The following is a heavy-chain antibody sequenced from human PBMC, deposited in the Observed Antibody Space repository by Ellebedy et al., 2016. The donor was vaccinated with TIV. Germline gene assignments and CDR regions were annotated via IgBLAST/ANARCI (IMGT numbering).Heavy chain of an antibody. V-gene: IGHV1-3*01. J-gene: IGHJ4*02. D-gene: IGHD5-18*01. CDR1: GYTFTRYA. CDR2: IDVGNGNT. Sequence: ASVKVSCKASGYTFTRYAIHWVRQAPGQRLEWMGWIDVGNGNTKYSQKFQGRVTITRDTSASTAYMELSSLRSEDTAVYYCARSQTRYPVDTAMVTLDYWGQGTLVTVSS. CDR3: ARSQTRYPVDTAMVTLDY.